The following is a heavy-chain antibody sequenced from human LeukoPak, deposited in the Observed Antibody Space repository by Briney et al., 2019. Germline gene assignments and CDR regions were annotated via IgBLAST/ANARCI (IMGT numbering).Heavy chain of an antibody. V-gene: IGHV1-24*01. D-gene: IGHD6-19*01. Sequence: GASVKVSCKVSGYTLTELSMHWVRQAPGKGLEWMGGFDPEDGETIYAQKFQGRVTMTEDTSTDTAYMELSSLRSEDTAVYYCTTGYSSGWYAFDYWGQGTLVTVSS. J-gene: IGHJ4*02. CDR2: FDPEDGET. CDR3: TTGYSSGWYAFDY. CDR1: GYTLTELS.